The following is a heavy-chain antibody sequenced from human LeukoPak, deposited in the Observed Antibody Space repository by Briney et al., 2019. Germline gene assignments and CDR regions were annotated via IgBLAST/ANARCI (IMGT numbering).Heavy chain of an antibody. J-gene: IGHJ4*02. D-gene: IGHD3-10*01. CDR2: ISSNGGST. V-gene: IGHV3-64D*06. CDR1: GFTFSSYA. CDR3: VKDRRYYGSGTDFDY. Sequence: GGSLRLSCSASGFTFSSYAMHWVRQAPGKGLEYVSAISSNGGSTYYADSVKGRFTISRDNSKNTLYLQMSSLRAEDTAVYYCVKDRRYYGSGTDFDYWGQGTLVTVSS.